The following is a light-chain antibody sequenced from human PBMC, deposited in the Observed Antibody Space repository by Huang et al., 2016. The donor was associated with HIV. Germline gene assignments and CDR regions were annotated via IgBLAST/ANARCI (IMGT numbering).Light chain of an antibody. J-gene: IGKJ1*01. Sequence: EIVMTQSPGTLSVSPGERATLSCRASQSLSDSLAWYQQKPGQATRLLIYGASTRATGIPARFSGSGSGTDYTLTISSLQSEDFAIYYCQQYNNWPPWTFGQGTKVEIK. V-gene: IGKV3-15*01. CDR2: GAS. CDR1: QSLSDS. CDR3: QQYNNWPPWT.